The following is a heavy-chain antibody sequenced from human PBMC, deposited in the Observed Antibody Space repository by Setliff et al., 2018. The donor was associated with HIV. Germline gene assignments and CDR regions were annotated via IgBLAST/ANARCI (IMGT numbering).Heavy chain of an antibody. V-gene: IGHV4-38-2*01. CDR3: SRRPAGAVAGGYGMDV. D-gene: IGHD6-19*01. CDR1: NYSISSAYY. Sequence: SETLSLTCAVSNYSISSAYYWGWIRHPPGKGLEWIGSIYHSGSTYYNPSLKSRVTISVDTSKNQFSLKLSSVTAADTAVYYCSRRPAGAVAGGYGMDVWGQGTTVTVSS. J-gene: IGHJ6*02. CDR2: IYHSGST.